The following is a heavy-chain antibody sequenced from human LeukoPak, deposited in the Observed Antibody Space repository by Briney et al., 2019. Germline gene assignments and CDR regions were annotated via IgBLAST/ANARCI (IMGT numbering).Heavy chain of an antibody. V-gene: IGHV4-34*01. Sequence: PSETLSLTCAVHGGSFSGYYWIWIRQPPGKGLEWIGEINHSGSTNYNPSLKSRVTISVDTSKNQFSLKLSSVTAADTAVYYCASRGYSYGDFDYWGQGTLVTVS. D-gene: IGHD5-18*01. CDR3: ASRGYSYGDFDY. CDR1: GGSFSGYY. CDR2: INHSGST. J-gene: IGHJ4*02.